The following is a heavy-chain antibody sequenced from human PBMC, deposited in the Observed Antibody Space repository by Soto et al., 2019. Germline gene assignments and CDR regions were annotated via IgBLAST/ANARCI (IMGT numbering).Heavy chain of an antibody. CDR3: ARDRVVEAATRPVSYYYGMDV. CDR1: GYTFTSYA. V-gene: IGHV1-3*01. D-gene: IGHD2-15*01. Sequence: ASVKVSCKASGYTFTSYAMHWVRQAPGQRLEWMGWTNAGNGNTKYSQKFQGRVTITRDTSASTAYMELSSLRSEDTAVYYCARDRVVEAATRPVSYYYGMDVWGQGTTVTVSS. CDR2: TNAGNGNT. J-gene: IGHJ6*02.